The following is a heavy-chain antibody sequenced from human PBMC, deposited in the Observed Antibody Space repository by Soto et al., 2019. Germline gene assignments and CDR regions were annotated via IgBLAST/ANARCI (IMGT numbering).Heavy chain of an antibody. CDR1: GGTFSSYN. CDR3: ASLMSSGYYYGMDV. J-gene: IGHJ6*02. Sequence: QVQLVQSGAEVKKPGSSVKVSCKASGGTFSSYNISWVRQAPGQGLEWMGRIIPILGIANYAQKFQGRVTITADKSTSTAYMELSSLRSEDTAVYYCASLMSSGYYYGMDVWGQGTTVTVSS. V-gene: IGHV1-69*02. CDR2: IIPILGIA. D-gene: IGHD3-10*01.